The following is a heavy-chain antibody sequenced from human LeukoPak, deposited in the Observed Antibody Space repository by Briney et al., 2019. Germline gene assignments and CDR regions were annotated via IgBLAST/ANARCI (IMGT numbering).Heavy chain of an antibody. V-gene: IGHV3-48*01. CDR1: GFTFSTYS. Sequence: PGGSLRLSCAASGFTFSTYSMNWVRQAPGKGLEWVSYISSSSSIYYADSAKGRFTISRDNAKNSLYPQMNSLRAEDTAVYYCARDSELTYWGQGTLVTVSS. J-gene: IGHJ4*02. CDR2: ISSSSSI. CDR3: ARDSELTY. D-gene: IGHD1-26*01.